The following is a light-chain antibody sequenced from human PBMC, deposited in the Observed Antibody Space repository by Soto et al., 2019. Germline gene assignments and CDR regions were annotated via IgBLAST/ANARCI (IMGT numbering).Light chain of an antibody. J-gene: IGKJ2*01. Sequence: DIQMTQSPSSLSASVGDGVTITCRASQTINNFLNWYQQKPGQAPRLLIYDASSLQGGVPSRFSATGSGTEFTLTISSLQPEDFATYYCQQSYSIPHTFGQGTKLDI. CDR3: QQSYSIPHT. V-gene: IGKV1-39*01. CDR1: QTINNF. CDR2: DAS.